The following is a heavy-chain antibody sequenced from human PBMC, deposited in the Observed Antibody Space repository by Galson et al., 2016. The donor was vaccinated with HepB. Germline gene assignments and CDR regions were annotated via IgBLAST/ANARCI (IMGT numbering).Heavy chain of an antibody. J-gene: IGHJ4*02. CDR1: GDSVSSNSAG. Sequence: CAISGDSVSSNSAGWNWIRQSPSRGLEWLGRTFYRSNWQNHYAESVKSRISINPDTSKNQFSLQLNSVTPEDTAVYYCASSDYGDYGGREFDYWGQGTLVTVSS. V-gene: IGHV6-1*01. D-gene: IGHD4-17*01. CDR2: TFYRSNWQN. CDR3: ASSDYGDYGGREFDY.